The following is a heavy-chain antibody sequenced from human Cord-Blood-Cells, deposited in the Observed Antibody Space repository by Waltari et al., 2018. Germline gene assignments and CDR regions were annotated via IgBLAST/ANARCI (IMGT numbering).Heavy chain of an antibody. J-gene: IGHJ6*03. Sequence: QVQLQQWGAGLLKPSATLSLNCAVSGGSFSGYYCRCIRQPPGKGLEWLGEINHSESTNYTPSLKSRVTISVDTSKNQFSLKLSSVTAADTAVYYCARGPDYYYYMDVWGKGTTVTVSS. V-gene: IGHV4-34*01. CDR1: GGSFSGYY. CDR2: INHSEST. CDR3: ARGPDYYYYMDV.